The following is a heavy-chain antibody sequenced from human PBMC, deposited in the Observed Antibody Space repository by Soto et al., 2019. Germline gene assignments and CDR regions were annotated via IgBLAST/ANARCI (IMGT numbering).Heavy chain of an antibody. D-gene: IGHD3-10*01. CDR1: GFTFSSYG. J-gene: IGHJ6*02. CDR3: AKARRYYYGSGKGRGYYYGLDV. CDR2: ISYDGSNK. V-gene: IGHV3-30*18. Sequence: QVQLVESGGGVVQPGRSLRLSCAASGFTFSSYGMHWVRQAPGKGLEWVAVISYDGSNKYYADSVKGRFTISRDNSKNTLFLHMNSLGAEDTSVYYCAKARRYYYGSGKGRGYYYGLDVWGQGTTVTVS.